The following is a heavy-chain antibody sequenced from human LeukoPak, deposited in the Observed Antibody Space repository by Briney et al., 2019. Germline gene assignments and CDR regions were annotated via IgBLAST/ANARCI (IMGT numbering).Heavy chain of an antibody. CDR1: GYTFTGYY. CDR2: INPNSGGT. CDR3: AREGDIVLMSAFDI. V-gene: IGHV1-2*02. J-gene: IGHJ3*02. D-gene: IGHD2-8*01. Sequence: ASVKVSCKASGYTFTGYYMHWVRQAPGQGLEWMGWINPNSGGTNYAQKFQGRVTMTRDTSTSTAYMELSRLRSDVTAVYYCAREGDIVLMSAFDIWGQGTMVTVSS.